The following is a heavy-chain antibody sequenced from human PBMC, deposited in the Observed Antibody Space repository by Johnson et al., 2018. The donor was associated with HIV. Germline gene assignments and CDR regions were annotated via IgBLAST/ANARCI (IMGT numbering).Heavy chain of an antibody. CDR2: IWYDGSNK. J-gene: IGHJ3*02. Sequence: QVQLVESGGGLVTPGGSLRLSCAASEFTFSSYGMHWVRQAPGKGLEWVAVIWYDGSNKYYADSVKGRFTISRDNSKNTLYLQMNSLRAGDTAVYYCARGGSDVFDIWGRGTMVTVSS. CDR3: ARGGSDVFDI. V-gene: IGHV3-33*08. D-gene: IGHD3-16*01. CDR1: EFTFSSYG.